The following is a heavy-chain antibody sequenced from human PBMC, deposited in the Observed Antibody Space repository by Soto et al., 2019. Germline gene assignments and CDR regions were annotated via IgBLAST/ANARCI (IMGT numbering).Heavy chain of an antibody. V-gene: IGHV3-21*01. J-gene: IGHJ4*02. CDR2: ISSSSSYI. CDR1: GFTFSSYS. D-gene: IGHD3-22*01. Sequence: GGSLRLSCAASGFTFSSYSMNWVRQAPGKGLEWVSSISSSSSYIYYADSVKGRFTISRDNAKNSLYLQMNSLRAEDTAVYYCARDRYYYDGSGYYSTDYWGQGTLVTVSS. CDR3: ARDRYYYDGSGYYSTDY.